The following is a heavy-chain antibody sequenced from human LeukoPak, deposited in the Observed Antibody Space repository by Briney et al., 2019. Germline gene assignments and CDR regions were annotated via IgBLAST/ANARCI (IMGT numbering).Heavy chain of an antibody. Sequence: GGSLRLSCAASGFTLSTHWMNWVRQAPGKGLEWVSTISGGGGSTYYADSVKGRFTISRDNSKNTLYLQVNSLRAEDTAVYYCAKGGKWDVTPFDYWGQGTLVTVSS. CDR2: ISGGGGST. J-gene: IGHJ4*02. V-gene: IGHV3-23*01. CDR3: AKGGKWDVTPFDY. D-gene: IGHD1-26*01. CDR1: GFTLSTHW.